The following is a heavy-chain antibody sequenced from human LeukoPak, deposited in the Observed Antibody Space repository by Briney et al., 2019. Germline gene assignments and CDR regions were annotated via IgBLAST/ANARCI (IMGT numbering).Heavy chain of an antibody. V-gene: IGHV4-39*07. CDR3: ARESFLVTVYRGGHYFDY. Sequence: KPSETLSLTCTVSGGSISSSSYYWGWIRQPPGKGLEWIGEINHSGSTNYNPSLKSRVTISVDTSKNQFSLKLSSVTAADTAVYYCARESFLVTVYRGGHYFDYWGQGTLVTVSS. CDR2: INHSGST. J-gene: IGHJ4*02. CDR1: GGSISSSSYY. D-gene: IGHD1-14*01.